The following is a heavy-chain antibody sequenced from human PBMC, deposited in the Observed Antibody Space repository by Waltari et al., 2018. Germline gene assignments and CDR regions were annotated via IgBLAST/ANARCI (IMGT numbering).Heavy chain of an antibody. D-gene: IGHD7-27*01. CDR3: AKDNWGRPGGIDGFDV. CDR2: IRQDGSEK. J-gene: IGHJ3*01. V-gene: IGHV3-7*01. Sequence: EAQLVESGGGLVRPGGSLRLSCEASGFSFSTYWMTWVRQAPGRGGEWVADIRQDGSEKRDLDSVRGRFIISRDNAKNSVSLLMNNLRADDTALYYCAKDNWGRPGGIDGFDVWGQGTMVTVSS. CDR1: GFSFSTYW.